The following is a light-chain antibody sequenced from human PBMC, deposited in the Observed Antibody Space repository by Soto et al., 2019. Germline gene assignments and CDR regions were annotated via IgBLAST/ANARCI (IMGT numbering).Light chain of an antibody. J-gene: IGKJ1*01. V-gene: IGKV3-15*01. CDR2: GAS. Sequence: EIVLTQSPATLSLSPGERATLSCRASQSVSSNLAWYQQKPGQAPRLLIDGASSRATGIPARFSGSGSGTEFTLTISSLQSEDFAVYYCQQYNNWPETFGQGTKVDIK. CDR1: QSVSSN. CDR3: QQYNNWPET.